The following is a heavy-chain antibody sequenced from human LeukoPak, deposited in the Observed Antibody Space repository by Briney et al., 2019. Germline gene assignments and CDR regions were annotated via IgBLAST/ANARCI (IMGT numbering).Heavy chain of an antibody. CDR2: ISPDSGDA. J-gene: IGHJ5*02. V-gene: IGHV1-2*02. D-gene: IGHD5/OR15-5a*01. CDR1: GYHFNGYH. CDR3: AGLGSTVKGRIDP. Sequence: ASVTVSCKASGYHFNGYHVHWVRQAPGQGLEWMGRISPDSGDADIAQKFQGRVTMTRDTSISTAYMELSRLTSDDSAVYYCAGLGSTVKGRIDPWGQGTSVTVTS.